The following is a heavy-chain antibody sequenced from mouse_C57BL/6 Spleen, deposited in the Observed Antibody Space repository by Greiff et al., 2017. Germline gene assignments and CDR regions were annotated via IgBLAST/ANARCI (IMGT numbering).Heavy chain of an antibody. CDR1: GYTFTDYY. Sequence: EVQLQQSGPELVKPGASVKISCKASGYTFTDYYMNWVKQSHGKSLEWIGDINPNNGGTSYNQKFKGKATLTVDKSSSTAYMELRSLTSEDSAVYYCARYEDWGLDYWGQGTTLTVSS. D-gene: IGHD4-1*01. V-gene: IGHV1-26*01. CDR3: ARYEDWGLDY. CDR2: INPNNGGT. J-gene: IGHJ2*01.